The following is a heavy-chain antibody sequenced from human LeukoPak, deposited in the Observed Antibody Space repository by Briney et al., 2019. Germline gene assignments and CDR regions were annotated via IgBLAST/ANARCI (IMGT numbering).Heavy chain of an antibody. CDR1: GYTFTSYG. Sequence: ASVKVSCKASGYTFTSYGISWVRQAPGQGLEWMGWINPNSGGTNYAQKFQGRVTMTRDTSISTAYMELSRLRSDDTAVYYCARALDTAMVTSLGYWGQGTLVTVSS. D-gene: IGHD5-18*01. V-gene: IGHV1-2*02. CDR3: ARALDTAMVTSLGY. CDR2: INPNSGGT. J-gene: IGHJ4*02.